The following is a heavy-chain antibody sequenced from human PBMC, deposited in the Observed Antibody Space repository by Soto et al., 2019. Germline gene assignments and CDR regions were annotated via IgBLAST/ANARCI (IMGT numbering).Heavy chain of an antibody. CDR3: ASAVAVPVDFAS. D-gene: IGHD6-19*01. CDR2: INAGKGNT. J-gene: IGHJ4*02. CDR1: GYTFTGYA. V-gene: IGHV1-3*05. Sequence: QVQLVQSGAEEKKPGASVKVSCKASGYTFTGYAMHWVRQAPGQRLEWMGWINAGKGNTKYSQKFQCRVTITRDAPESTAYTELTTLIAEDTAVYYCASAVAVPVDFASWGQGTLISVSS.